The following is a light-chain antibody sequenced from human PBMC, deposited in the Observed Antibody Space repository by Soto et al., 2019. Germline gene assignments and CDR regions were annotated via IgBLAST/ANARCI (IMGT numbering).Light chain of an antibody. Sequence: EIVMTQSPATLAVSPGDTVTLSCRASQTLSDNLAWYQQKPGQAPRLLIFRASTRATVVPARFSARGSGTEFTLTISGLESEDFAAYYCHQYSHWPPWTFGPGTKVEIK. CDR3: HQYSHWPPWT. CDR2: RAS. CDR1: QTLSDN. V-gene: IGKV3-15*01. J-gene: IGKJ1*01.